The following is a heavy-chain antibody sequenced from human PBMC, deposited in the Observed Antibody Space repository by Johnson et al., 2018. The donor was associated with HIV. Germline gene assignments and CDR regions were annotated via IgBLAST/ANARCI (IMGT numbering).Heavy chain of an antibody. CDR1: GFTLSSYA. Sequence: QVQLVESGGGVVQPGRSLRLSCAASGFTLSSYAMNWVRQAPGKGLEWVAVISYDGSYEYHADSVKGRFTISRDNAKNSLYLQMNSLRADDTAVYYCAKDQGYAHDYGDHNAFDIWGQGTMVTVS. J-gene: IGHJ3*02. V-gene: IGHV3-30*04. CDR2: ISYDGSYE. D-gene: IGHD4-17*01. CDR3: AKDQGYAHDYGDHNAFDI.